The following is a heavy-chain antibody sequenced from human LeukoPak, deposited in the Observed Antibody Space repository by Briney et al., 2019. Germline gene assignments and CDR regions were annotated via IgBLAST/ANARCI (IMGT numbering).Heavy chain of an antibody. Sequence: ASVKVSCKASGGTFSSYAISWVRQAPGQGLEWMGGIIPIFGTANYAQKFQGRVTITADKSTSTAYMELSSLRSEDTAVYYCARVPRLLWFGTYYYMDVWGKGTTVTVSS. CDR1: GGTFSSYA. CDR2: IIPIFGTA. D-gene: IGHD3-10*01. J-gene: IGHJ6*03. CDR3: ARVPRLLWFGTYYYMDV. V-gene: IGHV1-69*06.